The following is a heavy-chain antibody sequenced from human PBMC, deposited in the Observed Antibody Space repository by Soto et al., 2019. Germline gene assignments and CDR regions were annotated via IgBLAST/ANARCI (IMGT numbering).Heavy chain of an antibody. V-gene: IGHV4-31*03. D-gene: IGHD1-7*01. CDR2: ISHTGSA. CDR1: GASVTRDSYY. Sequence: PSETLSLTCSVSGASVTRDSYYWSWIRQHPGKGLEWIGYISHTGSAFYNPSLKSRGSISIYTSTDKFSLRLSSLTAADTAVYYCARWELRGFDSWGPGTLVTVSS. J-gene: IGHJ4*02. CDR3: ARWELRGFDS.